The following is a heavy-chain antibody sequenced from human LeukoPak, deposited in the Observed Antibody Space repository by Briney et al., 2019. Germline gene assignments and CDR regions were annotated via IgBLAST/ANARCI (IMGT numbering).Heavy chain of an antibody. CDR2: ISSYNGKT. CDR1: GYDLNTYA. J-gene: IGHJ4*01. CDR3: ARDFAMVRVFDF. V-gene: IGHV1-18*01. D-gene: IGHD3-10*01. Sequence: ASVKVSCKASGYDLNTYAFSWVRQAPGQGLEWMGWISSYNGKTENAKNFRGRVTLTTDISTGPAYMELRGLTSADTAVYYCARDFAMVRVFDFWGQGALVTVSS.